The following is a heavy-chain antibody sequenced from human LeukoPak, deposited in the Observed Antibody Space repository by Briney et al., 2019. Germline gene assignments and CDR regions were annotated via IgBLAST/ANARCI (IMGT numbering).Heavy chain of an antibody. CDR1: GGSISSSSYY. V-gene: IGHV4-39*07. D-gene: IGHD5-18*01. CDR2: IYYSGST. J-gene: IGHJ6*02. CDR3: ARSGYSYGYGMDV. Sequence: PSETLSLTCTVSGGSISSSSYYWGWIRQPPGKGLEWIGSIYYSGSTYYNPSLKSRVTISVDTSKNQFSLKLSSVTAADTAVYYCARSGYSYGYGMDVWGQGTTVTVSS.